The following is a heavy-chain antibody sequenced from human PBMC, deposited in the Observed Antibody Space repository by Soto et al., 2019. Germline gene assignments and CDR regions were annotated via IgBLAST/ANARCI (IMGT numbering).Heavy chain of an antibody. CDR1: GGSISWSTYH. CDR3: VRHFHYHRSEPPFEL. V-gene: IGHV4-39*01. J-gene: IGHJ2*01. Sequence: SETLSLTCTVSGGSISWSTYHWGWVRQPPGKGLEWIGSVYYTGTTYYNPSLESRVTISVDTSKNQFSLRLSSVSAAGTAVYYCVRHFHYHRSEPPFELWGRGTLVTVSS. CDR2: VYYTGTT. D-gene: IGHD3-22*01.